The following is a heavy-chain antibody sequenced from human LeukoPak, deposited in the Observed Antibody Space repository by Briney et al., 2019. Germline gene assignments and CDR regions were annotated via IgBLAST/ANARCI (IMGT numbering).Heavy chain of an antibody. CDR1: GYTFTGYY. CDR2: INPNSGGT. Sequence: ASVKVSCKASGYTFTGYYMHWLRQAPGQGLEWMGRINPNSGGTNYAQKVQGRVTMTRDTSISTAYMELGRLRSDDTAVYYCASSPDRNTIFGVVSRTSYYYYYMDAWGKGTTVTVSS. D-gene: IGHD3-3*01. CDR3: ASSPDRNTIFGVVSRTSYYYYYMDA. V-gene: IGHV1-2*06. J-gene: IGHJ6*03.